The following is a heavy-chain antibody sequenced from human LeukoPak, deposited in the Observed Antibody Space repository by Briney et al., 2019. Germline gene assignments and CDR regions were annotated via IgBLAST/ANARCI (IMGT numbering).Heavy chain of an antibody. CDR1: GGSFSGYY. CDR3: ARGLKDIVLMVYAYAFDY. CDR2: INHSGST. D-gene: IGHD2-8*01. V-gene: IGHV4-34*01. J-gene: IGHJ4*02. Sequence: SETPSLTCAVYGGSFSGYYWSWTRQPPGKGLEWIGEINHSGSTNYNPSLKSRVTISVDTSKNQFSLKLSSVTAADTAVYYCARGLKDIVLMVYAYAFDYWGQGTLVTVSS.